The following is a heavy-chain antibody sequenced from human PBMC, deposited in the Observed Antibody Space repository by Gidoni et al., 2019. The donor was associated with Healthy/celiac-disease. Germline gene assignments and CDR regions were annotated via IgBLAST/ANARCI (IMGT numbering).Heavy chain of an antibody. Sequence: QVQLVQSGAEVTTPGSSVKVSCKASGGTFSSYTISWVRQAPGQGREWMGRIIPILGIANYAQKFQGRVTITADKSTSTAYMELSSLRSEDTAVYYCARSGDFWSGNDYWGQGTLVTVSS. CDR3: ARSGDFWSGNDY. CDR2: IIPILGIA. D-gene: IGHD3-3*01. V-gene: IGHV1-69*02. J-gene: IGHJ4*02. CDR1: GGTFSSYT.